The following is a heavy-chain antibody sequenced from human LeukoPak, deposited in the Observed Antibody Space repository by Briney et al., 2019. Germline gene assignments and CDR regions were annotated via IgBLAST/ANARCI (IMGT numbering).Heavy chain of an antibody. CDR3: ASGRTGYHYFDY. Sequence: GGSLRLSCAASGFTMSWVRQAPGKGLGWVSAISGSDGSTYYADSVKGRLTISRDNSKNTLYLQMNSLRAEDTAVYYCASGRTGYHYFDYWGQGTLVTVSS. CDR2: ISGSDGST. V-gene: IGHV3-23*01. D-gene: IGHD3-9*01. J-gene: IGHJ4*02. CDR1: GFT.